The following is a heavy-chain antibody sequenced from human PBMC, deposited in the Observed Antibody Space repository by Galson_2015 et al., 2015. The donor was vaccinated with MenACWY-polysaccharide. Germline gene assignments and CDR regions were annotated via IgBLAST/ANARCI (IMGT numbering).Heavy chain of an antibody. V-gene: IGHV1-18*01. CDR2: ISAYNGNT. CDR3: ARVNTIFGVVINRYYYYGMDV. CDR1: GYTFTSYG. J-gene: IGHJ6*02. D-gene: IGHD3-3*01. Sequence: SVKVSCKASGYTFTSYGISWVRQAPGQGLEWMGWISAYNGNTSYAQKLQGRVTMTTDTSTSTAYMELRSLRSDDTAVYYCARVNTIFGVVINRYYYYGMDVWGQGTTVTVSS.